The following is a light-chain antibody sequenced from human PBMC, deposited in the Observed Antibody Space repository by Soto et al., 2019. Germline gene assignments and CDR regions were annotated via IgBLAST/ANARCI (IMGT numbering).Light chain of an antibody. CDR3: SSYAGNNNLV. Sequence: QSALTQPPSASGSPGQSVTISCTGSINDIGNYNFVSWYQQHSGKAPKLLIYEINRRPSGVPDRFSGSTSGNTASLTFSGLQAEEDDDYYCSSYAGNNNLVFGGGTKLTVL. J-gene: IGLJ2*01. V-gene: IGLV2-8*01. CDR2: EIN. CDR1: INDIGNYNF.